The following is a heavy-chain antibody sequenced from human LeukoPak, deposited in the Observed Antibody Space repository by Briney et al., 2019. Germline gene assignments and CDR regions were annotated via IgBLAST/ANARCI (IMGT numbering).Heavy chain of an antibody. CDR2: IYSGGST. D-gene: IGHD3-3*01. CDR1: GFTVSSNY. CDR3: AKDKDDFWSGYGY. Sequence: PGGSLRLSCAASGFTVSSNYMSWVRQAPGKGLEWVSVIYSGGSTYYADSVKGRFTISRDNSKNTLYLQMNSLRAEDTAVYYCAKDKDDFWSGYGYWGQGTLVTVSS. V-gene: IGHV3-53*01. J-gene: IGHJ4*02.